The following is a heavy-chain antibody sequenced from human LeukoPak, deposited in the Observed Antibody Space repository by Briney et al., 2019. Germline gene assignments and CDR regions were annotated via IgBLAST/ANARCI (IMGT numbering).Heavy chain of an antibody. J-gene: IGHJ6*03. CDR3: ARDRLYCSSTSCSSEYYSYMDV. D-gene: IGHD2-2*01. Sequence: SVKVSCKASGGTFSSYAISWVRQAPGQGLEWMGGIIPIFGTANYAQKFQGRVTITTDESTSTAYMELSSLRSEDTAVYYCARDRLYCSSTSCSSEYYSYMDVWGKGTTVTVSS. CDR1: GGTFSSYA. V-gene: IGHV1-69*05. CDR2: IIPIFGTA.